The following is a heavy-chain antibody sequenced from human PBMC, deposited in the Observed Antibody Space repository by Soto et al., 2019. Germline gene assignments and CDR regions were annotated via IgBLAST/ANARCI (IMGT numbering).Heavy chain of an antibody. V-gene: IGHV3-53*01. CDR3: ARDYSSTLSNPFDY. Sequence: GGSLRLSCAVSGFTVSNNYMSWVRQAPGKGPEWVAVIYSVGNRYYADSVKGRFSVSRDSAKNTLYLQMDNLRAEDTAVYYCARDYSSTLSNPFDYWGEGTWVTVSS. CDR2: IYSVGNR. CDR1: GFTVSNNY. J-gene: IGHJ4*02. D-gene: IGHD2-2*01.